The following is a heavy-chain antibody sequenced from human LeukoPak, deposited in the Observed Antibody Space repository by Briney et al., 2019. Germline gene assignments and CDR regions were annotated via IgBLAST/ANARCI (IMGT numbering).Heavy chain of an antibody. CDR2: ISSSSSTI. CDR3: ARVVLDRFDY. Sequence: PGGSLRLSCAASGFTFSSYSMNWVRQAPGKGREWVSYISSSSSTIYYADSVKGRFTISRDNAKNSLYLQMNSLRAEDTAVYYCARVVLDRFDYWGQGTMVTVPS. J-gene: IGHJ4*02. D-gene: IGHD1-1*01. CDR1: GFTFSSYS. V-gene: IGHV3-48*01.